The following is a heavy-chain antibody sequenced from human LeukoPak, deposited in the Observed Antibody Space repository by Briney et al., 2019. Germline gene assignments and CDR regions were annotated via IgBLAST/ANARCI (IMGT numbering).Heavy chain of an antibody. CDR2: ISYDGSNK. Sequence: TGGSLRLSCAASGFTVSYNYMSWVRQAPGKGLEWVAVISYDGSNKYYADSVKGRFTISRDNSKNALYLQMNSLRAEDTAVYYCAREYCSGGSCYYYYFDYWGQGTLVTVSS. CDR3: AREYCSGGSCYYYYFDY. D-gene: IGHD2-15*01. J-gene: IGHJ4*02. CDR1: GFTVSYNY. V-gene: IGHV3-30*03.